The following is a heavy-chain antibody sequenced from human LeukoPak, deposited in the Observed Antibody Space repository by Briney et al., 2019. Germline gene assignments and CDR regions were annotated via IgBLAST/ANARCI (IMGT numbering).Heavy chain of an antibody. D-gene: IGHD1-26*01. CDR1: GGSISSYY. CDR3: ARHRRSGSYAFDY. CDR2: IYYSGST. Sequence: SETLSLTCTVSGGSISSYYWSWIRQPPGKGLEWIGYIYYSGSTNYNPSLKSRVTISVDTSKNQFSLKLSSVTAADTAVYYCARHRRSGSYAFDYWGQGTLVTVSS. J-gene: IGHJ4*02. V-gene: IGHV4-59*08.